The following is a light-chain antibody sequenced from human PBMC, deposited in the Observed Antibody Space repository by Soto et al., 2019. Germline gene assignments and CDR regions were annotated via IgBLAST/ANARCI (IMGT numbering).Light chain of an antibody. CDR1: QSVSSTF. Sequence: DIVLTQSPGTLSLSPGERATLSCRASQSVSSTFFAWYQQKPGQAPRLLMFGASNRATGIPDRFSGSGSGTDFTLTIIRLEPEDFAMYYCQQYGTSPRGTFGLGTKEEVK. J-gene: IGKJ1*01. CDR2: GAS. CDR3: QQYGTSPRGT. V-gene: IGKV3-20*01.